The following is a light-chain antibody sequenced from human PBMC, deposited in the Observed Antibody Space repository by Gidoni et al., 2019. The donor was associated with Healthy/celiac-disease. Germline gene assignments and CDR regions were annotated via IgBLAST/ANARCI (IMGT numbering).Light chain of an antibody. J-gene: IGKJ2*01. Sequence: DIQLTQSPSPLSASVGDRVTITCRASQSISSYLNWYQQKPGKAPTLLIYAASRLASGIPSRFSGSGSGTEFTLTISSLQSEDFAIYYCQQNYSTLYTFGQGTKLEIK. CDR2: AAS. CDR1: QSISSY. CDR3: QQNYSTLYT. V-gene: IGKV1-39*01.